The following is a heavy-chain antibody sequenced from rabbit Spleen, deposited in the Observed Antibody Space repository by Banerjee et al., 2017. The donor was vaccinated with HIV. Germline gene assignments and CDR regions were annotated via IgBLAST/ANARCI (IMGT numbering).Heavy chain of an antibody. CDR1: GFDFSTYS. Sequence: QEQLVESGGGLVQPGGSLKLSCKASGFDFSTYSMCWVRQAPGKGLEWIGCVDVGSSGFTYFANWAKGRFTISKTSSTTVTLKMTSLTAADTATYFCARDTATSFSSYGMDLWGQGTLVTVS. D-gene: IGHD1-1*01. CDR3: ARDTATSFSSYGMDL. V-gene: IGHV1S45*01. J-gene: IGHJ6*01. CDR2: VDVGSSGFT.